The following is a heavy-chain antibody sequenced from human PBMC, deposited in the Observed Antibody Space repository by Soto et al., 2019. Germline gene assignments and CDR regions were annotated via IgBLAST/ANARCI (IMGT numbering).Heavy chain of an antibody. CDR2: ISGSGIST. CDR1: GFTFRSYA. V-gene: IGHV3-23*01. CDR3: AKEPVGPDWYFDL. J-gene: IGHJ2*01. Sequence: PGGSLRLSCAAYGFTFRSYAMSWVRKAPGKGLDWVSGISGSGISTHYADSVKGRFTVSRDNSKNTLYLQMNSLRAEDTAVYNCAKEPVGPDWYFDLWGRGTLVTVSS.